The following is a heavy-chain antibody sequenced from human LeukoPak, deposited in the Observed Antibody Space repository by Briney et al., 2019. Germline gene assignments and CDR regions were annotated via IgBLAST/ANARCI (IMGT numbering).Heavy chain of an antibody. J-gene: IGHJ4*02. CDR2: IGYTGDST. CDR1: GFTFSSYA. CDR3: AKDRGTWYFEY. D-gene: IGHD3-10*01. V-gene: IGHV3-23*01. Sequence: GGSLRLSCAASGFTFSSYAMNWVRQGPGKGLECVSGIGYTGDSTFYADSVKGRFTVSRDSSKNTLYLQMNSLRAEDTAVFHCAKDRGTWYFEYWGQGTLVTVSS.